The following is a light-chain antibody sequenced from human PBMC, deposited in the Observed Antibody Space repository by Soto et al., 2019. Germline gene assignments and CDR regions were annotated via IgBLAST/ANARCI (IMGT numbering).Light chain of an antibody. CDR2: EVS. J-gene: IGLJ3*02. V-gene: IGLV2-14*01. CDR3: HSYTTSSPPWV. CDR1: SSDVGDFKY. Sequence: QSALTQPASVSGAPGQSITISCTGTSSDVGDFKYVSWYQHHPGKAPKLMIYEVSNRPSGVSSRFSGSKSGNTASLTISGLQAEDEADYYCHSYTTSSPPWVFGGGTKLTVL.